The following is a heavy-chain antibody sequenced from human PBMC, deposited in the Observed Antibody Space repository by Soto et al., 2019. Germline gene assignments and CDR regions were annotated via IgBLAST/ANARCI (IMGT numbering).Heavy chain of an antibody. J-gene: IGHJ6*02. CDR1: GGTFSSYA. CDR3: ATHTVVTPGNYYSGMDV. V-gene: IGHV1-69*12. Sequence: QVQLVQSGAEVKKPGSSVKVSCKASGGTFSSYAISWVRQAPGQGLEWMGGLIPIFGTADYAQKFQGRVTITADESTGTAYMELSSLRSDDTAVYYCATHTVVTPGNYYSGMDVWGQGTTVTVSS. D-gene: IGHD4-4*01. CDR2: LIPIFGTA.